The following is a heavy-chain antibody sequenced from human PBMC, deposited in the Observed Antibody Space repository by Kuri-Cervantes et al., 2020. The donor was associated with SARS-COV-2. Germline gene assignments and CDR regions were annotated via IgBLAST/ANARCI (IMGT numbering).Heavy chain of an antibody. CDR1: GYTFTSYG. CDR3: ARVSAYGDYVTVDY. CDR2: IIPIFGTA. V-gene: IGHV1-69*06. J-gene: IGHJ4*02. D-gene: IGHD4-17*01. Sequence: SVKVSCKASGYTFTSYGISWVRQAPGQGLEWMGGIIPIFGTANYAQKFQGRVTITADKSTSTAYMELSSLRSEDTAVYYCARVSAYGDYVTVDYWGQGTLVTVSS.